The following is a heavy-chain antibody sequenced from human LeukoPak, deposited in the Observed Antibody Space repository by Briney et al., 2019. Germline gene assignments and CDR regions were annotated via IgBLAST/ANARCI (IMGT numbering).Heavy chain of an antibody. J-gene: IGHJ4*02. Sequence: GGSLRLSCAASGFTFSSYWMSWVRQAPGMGLEWVANIKLDGSEKYYLDSVKGRFTVSRDNAKNSLYLQMNRLRVVDTAVYYCARVDSFTPLQFDYWGQGTLVTVSS. D-gene: IGHD3/OR15-3a*01. CDR1: GFTFSSYW. CDR3: ARVDSFTPLQFDY. CDR2: IKLDGSEK. V-gene: IGHV3-7*01.